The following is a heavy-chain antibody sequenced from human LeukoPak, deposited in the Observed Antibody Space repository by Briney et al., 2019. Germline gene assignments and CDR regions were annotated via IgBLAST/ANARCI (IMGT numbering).Heavy chain of an antibody. CDR1: GGTFSSYA. CDR3: AREGSSGMTTVTAGGWFDP. Sequence: SVKVSCKASGGTFSSYAISWVRQAPGQGLEWMGGIIPIFGTANYAQKFQGRVTITADKSTSTAYMELSSLRPEDTAVYYCAREGSSGMTTVTAGGWFDPWGQGTLVTVSS. V-gene: IGHV1-69*06. D-gene: IGHD4-17*01. J-gene: IGHJ5*02. CDR2: IIPIFGTA.